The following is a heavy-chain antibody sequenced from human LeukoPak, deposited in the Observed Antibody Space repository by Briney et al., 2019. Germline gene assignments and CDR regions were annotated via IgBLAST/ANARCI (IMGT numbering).Heavy chain of an antibody. J-gene: IGHJ4*02. D-gene: IGHD1-26*01. CDR3: ARDGLESGSYFPVDY. CDR1: GYTFSGYY. Sequence: GASVKVSCKASGYTFSGYYMHWVRQAHGQGLGWMGWINPNSGGTNSAQNFQGRVTMTRDTSISTAYMELSRLRSDDTAVYYCARDGLESGSYFPVDYWGQGTLVTVSS. CDR2: INPNSGGT. V-gene: IGHV1-2*02.